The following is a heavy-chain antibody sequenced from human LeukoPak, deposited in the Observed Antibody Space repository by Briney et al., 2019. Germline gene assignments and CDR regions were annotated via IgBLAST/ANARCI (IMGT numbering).Heavy chain of an antibody. J-gene: IGHJ6*03. CDR2: IYTSGST. V-gene: IGHV4-61*02. Sequence: SETLSLTCTVSGGSISSGSYYWSWIRQPAGKGLEWIGRIYTSGSTNYNPCVKSRITITVDRAKNQFSLKLSSVTAADKAVYYCARGPPSRYCSSTSCYLMGYYYYYYMDVWGKGTTVTVSS. CDR3: ARGPPSRYCSSTSCYLMGYYYYYYMDV. D-gene: IGHD2-2*01. CDR1: GGSISSGSYY.